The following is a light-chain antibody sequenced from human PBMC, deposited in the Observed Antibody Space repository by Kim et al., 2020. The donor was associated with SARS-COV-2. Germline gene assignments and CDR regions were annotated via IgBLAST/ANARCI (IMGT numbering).Light chain of an antibody. Sequence: EIVMTQSPATLSVSPGERATLFCRASQSVSTSLAWYQQKPGQPPRLLIHGASARATGVPARFSGSGSGTEFTLTISRVQSEDFAVYYCQQYNARLGTFGQGTKVDIK. CDR2: GAS. CDR3: QQYNARLGT. J-gene: IGKJ1*01. V-gene: IGKV3-15*01. CDR1: QSVSTS.